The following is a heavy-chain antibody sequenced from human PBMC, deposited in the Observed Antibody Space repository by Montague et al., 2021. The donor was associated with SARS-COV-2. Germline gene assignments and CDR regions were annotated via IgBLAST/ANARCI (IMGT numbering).Heavy chain of an antibody. CDR1: GGSFSGYT. J-gene: IGHJ4*02. D-gene: IGHD2-21*02. V-gene: IGHV4-34*01. CDR2: IYGSGRS. CDR3: ARAQRRTNRPNIVLGTASQRPFDY. Sequence: SETLSLTCAVSGGSFSGYTRSRIRQPPRKRLQWFVEIYGSGRSNXNQPLNSRVTMSVDTAKNQFSLRLSSVAPADTAMYYCARAQRRTNRPNIVLGTASQRPFDYWGQGALVTVSS.